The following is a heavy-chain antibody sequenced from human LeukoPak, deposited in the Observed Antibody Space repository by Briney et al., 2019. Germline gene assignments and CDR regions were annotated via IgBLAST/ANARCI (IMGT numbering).Heavy chain of an antibody. J-gene: IGHJ4*02. CDR1: GGSISSGGYS. CDR2: IYYSGST. V-gene: IGHV4-30-4*07. D-gene: IGHD3-10*01. Sequence: SETLSLTCAVSGGSISSGGYSWSWIRQPPGKGLEWIGYIYYSGSTYYNPSLKSRVTISVDTSKNQFSLKLSSVTAADTAVYYCARVSAMVRGVIITEGFDYWGQGTLVTVSS. CDR3: ARVSAMVRGVIITEGFDY.